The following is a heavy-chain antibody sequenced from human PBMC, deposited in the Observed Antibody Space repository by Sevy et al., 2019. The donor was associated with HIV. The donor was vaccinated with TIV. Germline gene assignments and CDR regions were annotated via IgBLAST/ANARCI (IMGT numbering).Heavy chain of an antibody. CDR2: IWYDGSNK. V-gene: IGHV3-33*01. D-gene: IGHD4-4*01. CDR1: GFTFSSHG. CDR3: ARDKDYSNYLPDY. Sequence: GGSLRLSCAASGFTFSSHGMHWVRQAPGKGLEWVAVIWYDGSNKYYADSVKGRFTISRDNSKSTLFLQINGLRAEDTAVYFCARDKDYSNYLPDYWGQGTLVTVSS. J-gene: IGHJ4*02.